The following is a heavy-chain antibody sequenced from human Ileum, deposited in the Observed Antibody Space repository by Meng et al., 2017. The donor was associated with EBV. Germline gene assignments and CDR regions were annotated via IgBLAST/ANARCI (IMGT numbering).Heavy chain of an antibody. D-gene: IGHD6-19*01. V-gene: IGHV1-3*01. J-gene: IGHJ4*02. CDR1: GYTFTRNT. CDR2: INVGNDNT. CDR3: AREGAVAGPDFDY. Sequence: QVLLVHSGAEVKKPGASVKFSCKASGYTFTRNTIHWVRQAPGQGLEWMGWINVGNDNTKYSQKFQGRVTITRDTSAYTVYMELSSLISEDTALYYCAREGAVAGPDFDYWGQGTLVTVSS.